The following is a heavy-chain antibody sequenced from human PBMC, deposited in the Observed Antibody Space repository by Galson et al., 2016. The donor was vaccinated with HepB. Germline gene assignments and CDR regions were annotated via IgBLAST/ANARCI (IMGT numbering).Heavy chain of an antibody. J-gene: IGHJ4*02. CDR1: GVTFSNAW. Sequence: SLRLSCAASGVTFSNAWMSWVRQASGKGLEWIATIFQSGNTHHNPSLKSRVTISVDTSKNQLSLRLSSVTAADTAVYYCARVVDPVLGEFDSWGQGTLVTVSS. CDR3: ARVVDPVLGEFDS. V-gene: IGHV4-4*02. CDR2: IFQSGNT. D-gene: IGHD2-2*01.